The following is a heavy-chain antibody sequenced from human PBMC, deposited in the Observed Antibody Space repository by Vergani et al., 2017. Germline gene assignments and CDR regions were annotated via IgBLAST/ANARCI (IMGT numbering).Heavy chain of an antibody. D-gene: IGHD6-6*01. CDR3: AKIVRYSLARLTPYFDY. Sequence: QVQLVESGGGLVKPGGSLRLSCAASGFTFSDYYMRWIRQAPGKGLEWVSYISSSGSTIYYADSVKGRFTISRDNAKNSLYLQMNSLRAEDTAVYYCAKIVRYSLARLTPYFDYWGQGTLVTVSS. V-gene: IGHV3-11*01. J-gene: IGHJ4*02. CDR1: GFTFSDYY. CDR2: ISSSGSTI.